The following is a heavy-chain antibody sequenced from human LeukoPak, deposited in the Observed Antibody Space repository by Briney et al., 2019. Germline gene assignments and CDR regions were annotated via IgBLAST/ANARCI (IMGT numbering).Heavy chain of an antibody. Sequence: GASVKVSCKASGYTFTNYGISWVRQAPGQGLEWMGWISADNGNTNYAQKLQGRVTMTRDTSISTAYMELSRLRSDDTAVYYCARARAVVVVPGPSNWFDPWGQGSLVTVSS. CDR2: ISADNGNT. V-gene: IGHV1-18*01. CDR1: GYTFTNYG. CDR3: ARARAVVVVPGPSNWFDP. D-gene: IGHD2-2*01. J-gene: IGHJ5*02.